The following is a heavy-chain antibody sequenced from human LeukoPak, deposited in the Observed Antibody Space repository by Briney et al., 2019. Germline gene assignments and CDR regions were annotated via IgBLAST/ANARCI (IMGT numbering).Heavy chain of an antibody. D-gene: IGHD4-17*01. CDR3: ARRLRYGLDWFDP. Sequence: PSETLSLTCTVSGGSISSYYWSWIRQPPGKGLEWIGYIYYSGSTNYNPSLKSRVTISVDTSKNQFSLKLSSVTAADTAVYYCARRLRYGLDWFDPWGQGTLVTVSS. J-gene: IGHJ5*02. CDR2: IYYSGST. V-gene: IGHV4-59*08. CDR1: GGSISSYY.